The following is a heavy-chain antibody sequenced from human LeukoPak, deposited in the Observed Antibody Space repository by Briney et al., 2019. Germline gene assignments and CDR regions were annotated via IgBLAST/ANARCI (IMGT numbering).Heavy chain of an antibody. D-gene: IGHD3-22*01. V-gene: IGHV1-18*01. CDR3: AREASVYDSSGYYDAFDI. Sequence: ASVKVSCKASGYTFTSYGISWVRQAPGQGLEWMGWISAYNGDTNYAQKLQGRVTMTTDTSTSTAYMELRSLRSEDTAVYYCAREASVYDSSGYYDAFDIWGQGTTVTVSS. J-gene: IGHJ3*02. CDR2: ISAYNGDT. CDR1: GYTFTSYG.